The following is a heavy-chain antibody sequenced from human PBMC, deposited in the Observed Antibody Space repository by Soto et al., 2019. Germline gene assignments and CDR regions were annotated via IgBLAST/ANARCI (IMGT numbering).Heavy chain of an antibody. CDR2: ISYDGSNK. CDR1: GFTFSSYG. J-gene: IGHJ6*02. V-gene: IGHV3-30*18. CDR3: AKDRLFLGFLEWNGMDV. D-gene: IGHD3-3*01. Sequence: QVQLVESGGGVVQPGRSLRLSCAASGFTFSSYGMHWVRQAPGKGLEWVAVISYDGSNKYYADSVKGRFIISRDNSKNTLYLQMNSLRAEDMAVYYCAKDRLFLGFLEWNGMDVWGQGTTVTVSS.